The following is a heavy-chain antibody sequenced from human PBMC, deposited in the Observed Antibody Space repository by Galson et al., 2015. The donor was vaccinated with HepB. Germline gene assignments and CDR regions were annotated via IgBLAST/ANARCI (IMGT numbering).Heavy chain of an antibody. V-gene: IGHV3-74*01. D-gene: IGHD6-13*01. CDR2: INSDGSGT. Sequence: SLRLSCAASGFTFSNYWMHWVRQAPGKGLVWVSRINSDGSGTTYADSVKGRFTISRDNAKNTLYLQMNSLRAEDTAVYYCARAGRAAAGYNWFDPWGQGTLVTVSS. CDR3: ARAGRAAAGYNWFDP. CDR1: GFTFSNYW. J-gene: IGHJ5*02.